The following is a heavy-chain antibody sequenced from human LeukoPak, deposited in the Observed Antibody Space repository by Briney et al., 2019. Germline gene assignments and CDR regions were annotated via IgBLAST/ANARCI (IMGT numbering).Heavy chain of an antibody. CDR3: ARDYKYAFDN. V-gene: IGHV3-23*01. D-gene: IGHD5-24*01. CDR1: GFTFNTYA. J-gene: IGHJ4*02. Sequence: GGSLRLSCEASGFTFNTYAIYWVRQAPGKGLEWVSGICGSGGCTYYADSVKGRFTISGDKAKNSLYLQMNSLRVEDTAVYYCARDYKYAFDNWGQGTLVTVSS. CDR2: ICGSGGCT.